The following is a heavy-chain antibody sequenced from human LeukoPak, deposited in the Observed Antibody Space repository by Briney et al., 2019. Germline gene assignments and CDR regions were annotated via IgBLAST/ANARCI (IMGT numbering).Heavy chain of an antibody. Sequence: ASVKVSCKGSRYTLTSYGISWVRQAPGQGREWVGWIITYNGKTKYAQKLQGRVTMTTDTSTNTAYMELRSLRCDDTCVYYCARAYCSTTTCYASAERSRFDYWGQGTLVTASS. J-gene: IGHJ4*02. CDR1: RYTLTSYG. V-gene: IGHV1-18*04. D-gene: IGHD2-2*01. CDR2: IITYNGKT. CDR3: ARAYCSTTTCYASAERSRFDY.